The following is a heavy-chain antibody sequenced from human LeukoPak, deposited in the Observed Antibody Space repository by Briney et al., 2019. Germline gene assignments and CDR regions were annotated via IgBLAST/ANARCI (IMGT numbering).Heavy chain of an antibody. V-gene: IGHV3-64*01. Sequence: PGGSLRLSCAASGFTFSSYAMHWVRQAPGKGLEYVSAISSNGGSTSYANSVKGRFTISRDNSKNTLYLQMGSLRAEDTAVYYCAAHGATQLERLDYWGQGTLVTVSS. CDR3: AAHGATQLERLDY. CDR2: ISSNGGST. D-gene: IGHD1-1*01. J-gene: IGHJ4*02. CDR1: GFTFSSYA.